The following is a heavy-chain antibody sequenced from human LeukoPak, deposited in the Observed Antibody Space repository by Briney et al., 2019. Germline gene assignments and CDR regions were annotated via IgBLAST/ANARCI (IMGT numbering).Heavy chain of an antibody. Sequence: ASVKVSCKGSGYTFTNYGVSWVRQALGQGLEWMGWISAYNGNTNYAQKFKDRVALSTDSSTSTAYMELRSLTSDDTAVYYCARWGDEAYWGQGTLVIVSS. V-gene: IGHV1-18*01. J-gene: IGHJ4*02. CDR2: ISAYNGNT. D-gene: IGHD3-10*01. CDR1: GYTFTNYG. CDR3: ARWGDEAY.